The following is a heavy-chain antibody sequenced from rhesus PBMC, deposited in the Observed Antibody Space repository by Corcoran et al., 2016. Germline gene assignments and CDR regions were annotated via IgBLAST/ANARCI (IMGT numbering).Heavy chain of an antibody. V-gene: IGHV1S2*01. CDR2: INPYNGNT. J-gene: IGHJ4*01. Sequence: QVQLVQSGAEVKKPGSSVKVSCKASGYTFTDYYMHWVRQAPRQGLEWMGWINPYNGNTKYAQKFQGRFTMTRDTSTSTAYMELSSLRSEDTAVYYCASGATAGTDHFDYWGQGVLVTVSS. D-gene: IGHD5-42*01. CDR1: GYTFTDYY. CDR3: ASGATAGTDHFDY.